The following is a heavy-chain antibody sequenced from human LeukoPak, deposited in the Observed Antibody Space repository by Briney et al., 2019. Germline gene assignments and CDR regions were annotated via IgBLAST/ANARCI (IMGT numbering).Heavy chain of an antibody. CDR1: VFTFSNYW. J-gene: IGHJ4*02. Sequence: GGSLRLSCAASVFTFSNYWVTWVRQAPGKGLEWVANIKQDGSQKYYVDSVKGRFTISRDNAKNSLYLQMNGLRAEDTAVYYCARDALVRTTRYYFDSWGQGTLVTVSS. D-gene: IGHD1-26*01. CDR3: ARDALVRTTRYYFDS. CDR2: IKQDGSQK. V-gene: IGHV3-7*01.